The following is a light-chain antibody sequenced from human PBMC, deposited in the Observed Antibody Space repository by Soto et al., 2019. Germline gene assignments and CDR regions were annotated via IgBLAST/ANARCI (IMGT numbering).Light chain of an antibody. V-gene: IGKV3-11*01. CDR2: DAS. CDR3: QQRSNWPLT. J-gene: IGKJ5*01. CDR1: RSVSSY. Sequence: EIVLTQSPATLSLSPGESATLSCRASRSVSSYLAWYQQKPGPAPRPPIHDASNRATGIPARFRGRGSWTDFTLTISSLEPEDFAVYYCQQRSNWPLTFGQGTRLEI.